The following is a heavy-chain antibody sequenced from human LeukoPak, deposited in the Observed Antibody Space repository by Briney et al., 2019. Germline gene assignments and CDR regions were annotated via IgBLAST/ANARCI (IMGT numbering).Heavy chain of an antibody. D-gene: IGHD3-10*01. Sequence: ASVKVSCKVSGHTLTELSMHWVRQAPGKGLEWMGGFDPEDGETIYAQKFRGRVTMTEDTSTDTAYMELSSLRSEDTAVYYCATVPSMARGVQYFDYWGQGTLVTVSS. V-gene: IGHV1-24*01. CDR3: ATVPSMARGVQYFDY. CDR2: FDPEDGET. J-gene: IGHJ4*02. CDR1: GHTLTELS.